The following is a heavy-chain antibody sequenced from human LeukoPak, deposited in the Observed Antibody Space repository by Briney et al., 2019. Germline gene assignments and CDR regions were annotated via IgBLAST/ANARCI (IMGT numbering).Heavy chain of an antibody. CDR1: GFNFDDYG. Sequence: GGSLRLSCAASGFNFDDYGMHWVRQPPGKGLEWVSRISWNSDSTVYADSVKGRFLISRDNAKNSLYLQMSSLRPEDTALYYCAKHMRATNTYYFYGLDVWGQGTPVTVSS. CDR3: AKHMRATNTYYFYGLDV. CDR2: ISWNSDST. V-gene: IGHV3-9*01. J-gene: IGHJ6*02. D-gene: IGHD1-1*01.